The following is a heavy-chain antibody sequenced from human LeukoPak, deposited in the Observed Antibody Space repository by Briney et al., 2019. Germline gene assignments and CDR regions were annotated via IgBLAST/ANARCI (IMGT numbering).Heavy chain of an antibody. CDR1: GGTFSSYA. CDR3: ARDSRQYYYDSSGYYYPYYFDY. CDR2: IIPIFGTA. D-gene: IGHD3-22*01. Sequence: GSSVKVSCKASGGTFSSYAISWVRQAPGQGLEWMGGIIPIFGTANYAQKFQGRVTIATDESTSTAYMELSSLKSEDTAVYYCARDSRQYYYDSSGYYYPYYFDYWGQGTLVTVSS. J-gene: IGHJ4*02. V-gene: IGHV1-69*05.